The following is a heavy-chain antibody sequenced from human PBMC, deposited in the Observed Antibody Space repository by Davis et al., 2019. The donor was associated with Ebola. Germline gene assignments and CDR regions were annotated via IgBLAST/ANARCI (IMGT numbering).Heavy chain of an antibody. J-gene: IGHJ4*02. D-gene: IGHD1-1*01. V-gene: IGHV1-18*04. CDR2: INPHNGNT. CDR1: AYTFTNYG. Sequence: ASVKVSCKASAYTFTNYGITCVRQAPGQGLEWMGWINPHNGNTNYAQNVQGRVTMTTDTSTSTAYMEVGSLRSDDTAVYFCARAQFPTTSDHWGQGTLVTVSS. CDR3: ARAQFPTTSDH.